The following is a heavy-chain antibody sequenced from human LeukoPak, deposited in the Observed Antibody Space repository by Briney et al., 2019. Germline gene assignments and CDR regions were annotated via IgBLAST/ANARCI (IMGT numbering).Heavy chain of an antibody. Sequence: GGSLRLSCAASGFTFNTYAMYWVRQAPGKGLEWVSGIFGSGGSAHYADSVKGRFTISRDNSKNTVYLQMDSLRVEDTAVYYCGKTTVGYITRRYPGWPVDSWGQGTLVTVSS. V-gene: IGHV3-23*01. CDR2: IFGSGGSA. CDR3: GKTTVGYITRRYPGWPVDS. D-gene: IGHD4-11*01. CDR1: GFTFNTYA. J-gene: IGHJ4*02.